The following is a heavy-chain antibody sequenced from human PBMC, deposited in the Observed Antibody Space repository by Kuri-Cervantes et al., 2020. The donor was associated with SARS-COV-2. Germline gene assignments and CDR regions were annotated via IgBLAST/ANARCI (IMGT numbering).Heavy chain of an antibody. Sequence: GESLKISCAASGFTFDDYAMHWVRQAPGKGLEWVSLISWDGGSTYYADSVKGRFTISRDNSKNSLYLQTNSLRAEDTAVYYCAREHLGIGAFDIWGQGTMVTVSS. D-gene: IGHD7-27*01. J-gene: IGHJ3*02. CDR1: GFTFDDYA. CDR3: AREHLGIGAFDI. CDR2: ISWDGGST. V-gene: IGHV3-43D*03.